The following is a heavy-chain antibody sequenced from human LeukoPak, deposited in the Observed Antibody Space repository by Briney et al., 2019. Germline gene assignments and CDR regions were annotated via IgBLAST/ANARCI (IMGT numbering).Heavy chain of an antibody. CDR3: ARERWDYGSSGYYYSDY. CDR1: GYTLTELS. V-gene: IGHV1-24*01. CDR2: FDPEDGET. D-gene: IGHD3-22*01. J-gene: IGHJ4*02. Sequence: ASVKVSCKVSGYTLTELSMHWVRQAPGKGLEWRGGFDPEDGETIYAQKFQGRVTMTEDTSTDTAYMELRSLRYEDTAVYYCARERWDYGSSGYYYSDYWGQGTLVTVSS.